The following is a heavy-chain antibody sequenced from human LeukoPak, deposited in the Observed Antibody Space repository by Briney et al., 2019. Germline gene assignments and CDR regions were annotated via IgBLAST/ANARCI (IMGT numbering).Heavy chain of an antibody. CDR1: GFTFDDYA. V-gene: IGHV3-9*03. CDR3: AKDMGNEYSSSSQDY. J-gene: IGHJ4*02. CDR2: ISWNSGSI. D-gene: IGHD6-6*01. Sequence: PGRSLRLSCAASGFTFDDYAMHWVRQAPGKGLEWVSGISWNSGSIGYADSVKGRFTISRDNAKNSLYLQMNSLRAEDMALYYCAKDMGNEYSSSSQDYWGQGTLVTVSS.